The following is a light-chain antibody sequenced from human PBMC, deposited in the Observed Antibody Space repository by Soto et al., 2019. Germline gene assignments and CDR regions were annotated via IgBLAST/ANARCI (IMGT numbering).Light chain of an antibody. CDR1: QGISSY. V-gene: IGKV1-8*01. Sequence: AIRMTQSPSSLSASTGDRVTITCRASQGISSYLAWYQQKPGKAPKLLIYAASTLQSGVPSRFSGSGSGTDFTLTISCLQSEDFATYYCQQYYSHPPTFGGGTKVEIK. CDR2: AAS. CDR3: QQYYSHPPT. J-gene: IGKJ4*01.